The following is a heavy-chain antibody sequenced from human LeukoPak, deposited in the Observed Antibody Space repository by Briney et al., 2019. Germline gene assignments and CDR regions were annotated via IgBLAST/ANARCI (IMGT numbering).Heavy chain of an antibody. Sequence: SETLSLTYTVSGGSISSYYWSWIRQPPGKGLEWIGYIYYSGSTNYNPSLKSRVTISVDTSKNQFSLKLSSVTAADTAVYYCAGREDSDYYYGMDVWGQGTTVTVSS. V-gene: IGHV4-59*08. D-gene: IGHD1-26*01. CDR1: GGSISSYY. CDR2: IYYSGST. CDR3: AGREDSDYYYGMDV. J-gene: IGHJ6*02.